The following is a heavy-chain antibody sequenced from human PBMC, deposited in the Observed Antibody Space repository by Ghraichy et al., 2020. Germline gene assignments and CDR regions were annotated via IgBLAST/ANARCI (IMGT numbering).Heavy chain of an antibody. Sequence: SETLSLTCTVSGGSISSGGYYWSWIRQHPGKGLEWIGYIYYSGSTYYNPSLKSRVTISVDTSKNQFSLKLSSVTAADTAVYYCAREKRYYDILTGYYPDYYYYGMDVWGQGTTVTVSS. D-gene: IGHD3-9*01. V-gene: IGHV4-31*03. CDR3: AREKRYYDILTGYYPDYYYYGMDV. CDR1: GGSISSGGYY. CDR2: IYYSGST. J-gene: IGHJ6*02.